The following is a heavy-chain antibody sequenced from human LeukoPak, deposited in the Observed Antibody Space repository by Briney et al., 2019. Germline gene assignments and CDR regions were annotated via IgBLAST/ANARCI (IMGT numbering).Heavy chain of an antibody. V-gene: IGHV3-48*01. Sequence: GGSLRLSCAASGFTFSSYSMNRVRQAPGKGLEWVSYISSSSSTIYYADSVKGRFTISRDNAKNSLYLQMNSLRAEDTAVYYCARDERDGYNLGRLDYWGQGTLVTVSS. J-gene: IGHJ4*02. CDR3: ARDERDGYNLGRLDY. CDR2: ISSSSSTI. D-gene: IGHD5-24*01. CDR1: GFTFSSYS.